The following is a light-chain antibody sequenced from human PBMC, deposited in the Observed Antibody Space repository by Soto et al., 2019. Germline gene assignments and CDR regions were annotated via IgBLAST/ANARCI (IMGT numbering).Light chain of an antibody. Sequence: QPVLTQPPSASGTPGQRVTISCSGSTSNIGGNTVNWYQQLPGTAPKLLIYSNNHRPPGVPDRFSGSKSGTSASLAISRLQYEDEAAYYCAPWDDSLHAVTFGGGTKLTVL. CDR1: TSNIGGNT. V-gene: IGLV1-44*01. J-gene: IGLJ2*01. CDR3: APWDDSLHAVT. CDR2: SNN.